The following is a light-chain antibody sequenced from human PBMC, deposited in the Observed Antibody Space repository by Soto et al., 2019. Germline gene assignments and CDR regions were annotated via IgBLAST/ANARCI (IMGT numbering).Light chain of an antibody. CDR2: EGS. CDR1: SSDVGSYNL. Sequence: QSALTQPASVSGSPGQSITISCTGTSSDVGSYNLVSWYQQHPGKAPKLMIYEGSKRPSGVSNRFSGSKSGNTASLTISGLQAEDAADYYCCSYAGSNIYVVFGGGTKLTVL. J-gene: IGLJ2*01. V-gene: IGLV2-23*01. CDR3: CSYAGSNIYVV.